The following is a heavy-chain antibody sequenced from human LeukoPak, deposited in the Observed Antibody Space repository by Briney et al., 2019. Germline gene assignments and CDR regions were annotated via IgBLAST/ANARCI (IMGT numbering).Heavy chain of an antibody. J-gene: IGHJ4*02. Sequence: KPSETLSLTCAVYGGSFSGYYWSWIRPPPGKGLEWIGEINHSGSTNYNPSLKSRVTISVDTSKNQFSLKLSSVTAADTAVYYCARRRLRYFDWLSDHFDYWGQGTLVTVSS. CDR3: ARRRLRYFDWLSDHFDY. CDR2: INHSGST. CDR1: GGSFSGYY. D-gene: IGHD3-9*01. V-gene: IGHV4-34*01.